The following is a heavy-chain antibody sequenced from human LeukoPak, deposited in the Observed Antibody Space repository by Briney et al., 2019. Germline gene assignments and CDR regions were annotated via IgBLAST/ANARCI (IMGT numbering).Heavy chain of an antibody. J-gene: IGHJ1*01. CDR1: GFTFSSYA. CDR3: ARDGGSGSFRAKYFQH. V-gene: IGHV3-64*01. D-gene: IGHD3-10*01. CDR2: ISSNGGST. Sequence: PGGSLRLSCAASGFTFSSYAMHWVRQAPGKGLEYVSAISSNGGSTYYANSVKGRFTISRDNSKSTLYLQMGSLRAEDMAVYYCARDGGSGSFRAKYFQHWGQGTLVTVSS.